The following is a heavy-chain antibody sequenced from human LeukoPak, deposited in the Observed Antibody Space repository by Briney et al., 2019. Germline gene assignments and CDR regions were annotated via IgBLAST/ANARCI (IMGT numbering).Heavy chain of an antibody. CDR3: AREWGYYDILTGYRFDY. J-gene: IGHJ4*02. V-gene: IGHV4-4*07. Sequence: SETLSLTCAVYGGSFSGYYWSWIRQPAGKGLEWIGRIYTSGSTNYNPSLKSRVTISVDTSKNQFSLKLSSVTAADTAVYYCAREWGYYDILTGYRFDYWGQGTLVTVSS. D-gene: IGHD3-9*01. CDR1: GGSFSGYY. CDR2: IYTSGST.